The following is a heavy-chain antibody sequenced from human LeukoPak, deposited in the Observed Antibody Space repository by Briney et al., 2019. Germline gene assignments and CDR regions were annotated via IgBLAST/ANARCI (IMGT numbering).Heavy chain of an antibody. Sequence: GGSLRLSCAASGFTFEDYAIHWVRQAPGKGLEWVSGISWNSRSIGYADSVKGRFTTSRDNAKNSLYLQMNSPRPEDTALYYCAKDSRRGLYYFDYWGQGTLVTVSS. V-gene: IGHV3-9*01. D-gene: IGHD3-16*01. CDR1: GFTFEDYA. J-gene: IGHJ4*02. CDR2: ISWNSRSI. CDR3: AKDSRRGLYYFDY.